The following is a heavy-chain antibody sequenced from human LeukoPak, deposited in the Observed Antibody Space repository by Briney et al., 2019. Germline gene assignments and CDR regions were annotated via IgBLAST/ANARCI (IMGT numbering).Heavy chain of an antibody. CDR3: AKSPATYYYGSGSSNWFDP. Sequence: PGGSLRLSCAASGFTFSSYAMSWVRQAPGKGLEWVSAISGSGGSTYYADSVKGRFTISRDNSKNTLYLQMSSLRAEDTAVYYCAKSPATYYYGSGSSNWFDPWGQGTLATVSS. D-gene: IGHD3-10*01. CDR1: GFTFSSYA. CDR2: ISGSGGST. J-gene: IGHJ5*02. V-gene: IGHV3-23*01.